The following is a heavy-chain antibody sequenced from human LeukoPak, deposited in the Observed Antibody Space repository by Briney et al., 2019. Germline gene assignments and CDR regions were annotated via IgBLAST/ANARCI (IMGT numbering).Heavy chain of an antibody. CDR3: ARDMAAAGNYYFDY. V-gene: IGHV1-69*13. CDR2: IIPIFGAA. Sequence: SVKVSCKASGGTFSSYAISWVRQAPGQGLEWMGGIIPIFGAANYAQKFQGRVTITADESTSTAYMELSSLRSEDTAVYYCARDMAAAGNYYFDYWGQGTLVTVSS. CDR1: GGTFSSYA. J-gene: IGHJ4*02. D-gene: IGHD6-13*01.